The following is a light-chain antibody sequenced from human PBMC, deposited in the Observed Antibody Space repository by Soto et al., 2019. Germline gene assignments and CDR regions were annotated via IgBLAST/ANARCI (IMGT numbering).Light chain of an antibody. CDR1: SSDVGGYNY. J-gene: IGLJ2*01. Sequence: QSALTQPASVSGSPGQSITIACTGTSSDVGGYNYVSWYQQHPGKAPKLMIYEVSNRPSGVSNRFSGSKSGNTASLTISGLQNEDEADYYCSSYTSNSTHVVFGGGTKVTVL. CDR3: SSYTSNSTHVV. CDR2: EVS. V-gene: IGLV2-14*01.